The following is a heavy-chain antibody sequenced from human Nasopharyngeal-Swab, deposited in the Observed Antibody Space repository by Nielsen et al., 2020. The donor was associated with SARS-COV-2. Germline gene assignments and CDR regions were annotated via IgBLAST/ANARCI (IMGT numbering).Heavy chain of an antibody. D-gene: IGHD5-24*01. J-gene: IGHJ4*02. V-gene: IGHV3-53*01. CDR2: IYYGGAT. CDR3: ARGSRGGYNQLLGPFDT. Sequence: GESLKISCAVSGFTVSYNFMNWVRQAPGQGLEWLSVIYYGGATYYADSVKGRFTISRDNSKNTLYLQMNSLRVEDTALYYCARGSRGGYNQLLGPFDTWGQGTLVTVSS. CDR1: GFTVSYNF.